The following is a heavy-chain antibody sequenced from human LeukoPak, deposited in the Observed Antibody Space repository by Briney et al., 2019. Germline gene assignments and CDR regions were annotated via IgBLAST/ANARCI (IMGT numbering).Heavy chain of an antibody. CDR1: GGSISSYY. D-gene: IGHD2-15*01. CDR2: IYYSGGT. CDR3: AREYHGAANAFDI. J-gene: IGHJ3*02. V-gene: IGHV4-59*01. Sequence: SETLSLTCTVSGGSISSYYWSWIRQPPGKGLEWIGYIYYSGGTNYNPSLKSRVTISVDTSKNQFSPKLSSVTAADTAVYYCAREYHGAANAFDIWGQGTMVTVSS.